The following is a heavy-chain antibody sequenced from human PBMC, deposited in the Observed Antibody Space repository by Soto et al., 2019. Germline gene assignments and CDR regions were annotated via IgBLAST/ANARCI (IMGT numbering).Heavy chain of an antibody. CDR1: GFTFSDYY. Sequence: PGGSLRLSCAASGFTFSDYYMSWIRQAPGKGLEWVSYISSSGSTIYYADSVKGRFTISRDNAKNSLYLQMNSLRAEDTAVYYCARDFSGRIQLFRYYYYGMDVWGQGTTVTVSS. V-gene: IGHV3-11*01. CDR2: ISSSGSTI. D-gene: IGHD5-18*01. CDR3: ARDFSGRIQLFRYYYYGMDV. J-gene: IGHJ6*02.